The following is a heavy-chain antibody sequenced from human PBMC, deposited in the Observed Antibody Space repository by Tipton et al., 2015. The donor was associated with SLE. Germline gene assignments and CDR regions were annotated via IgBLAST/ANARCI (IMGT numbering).Heavy chain of an antibody. V-gene: IGHV4-4*02. CDR1: GGSISSSNW. CDR3: ARSHGPFEH. J-gene: IGHJ4*02. D-gene: IGHD2-8*01. CDR2: IYESGST. Sequence: TLSLTCAVSGGSISSSNWWSWVRQPPGKGLEWLATIYESGSTYYNPSLKSRVTISADMSKNQFSLKVDSVTAADTAVYYCARSHGPFEHWGPGVLVTVSS.